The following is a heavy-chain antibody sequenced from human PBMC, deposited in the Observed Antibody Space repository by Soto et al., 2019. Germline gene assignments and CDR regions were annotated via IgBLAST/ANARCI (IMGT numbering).Heavy chain of an antibody. CDR2: ISYDGSNK. Sequence: GGSLRLSCAASGFTFSSYGMHWVRQAPGKGLEWVAVISYDGSNKYYADSVKGRFTIPRDNSKNTLYLQMNSLRAEDTAVYYCAKAYRKXQDYDSSGYHPDYGMDVWGQGTTVTVSS. CDR3: AKAYRKXQDYDSSGYHPDYGMDV. J-gene: IGHJ6*02. D-gene: IGHD3-22*01. V-gene: IGHV3-30*18. CDR1: GFTFSSYG.